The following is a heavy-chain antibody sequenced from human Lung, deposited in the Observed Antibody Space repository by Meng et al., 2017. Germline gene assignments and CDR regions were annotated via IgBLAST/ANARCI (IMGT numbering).Heavy chain of an antibody. J-gene: IGHJ4*02. Sequence: GQLVGSGGGLVQPGGALSLSCAASGFTFSTHWMHWVRQAPGKGLEWVSRITGDGSSTIYADSVQGRFTMSRDNAKNTLSLQMNSLRAEDTAVYYCARGGVTTDDWGQGTLVTVSS. CDR2: ITGDGSST. V-gene: IGHV3-74*01. D-gene: IGHD4-17*01. CDR1: GFTFSTHW. CDR3: ARGGVTTDD.